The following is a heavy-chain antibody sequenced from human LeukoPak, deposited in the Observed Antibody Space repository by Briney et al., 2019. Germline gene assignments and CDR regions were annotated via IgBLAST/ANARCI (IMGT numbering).Heavy chain of an antibody. D-gene: IGHD6-6*01. CDR2: MYYRGST. Sequence: SETLSLTCTVSGDSISSSSNYWGWIRQPPGKGLEWIESMYYRGSTYYNPSLKSRVTISVDTSKNQFSLKLNSVTAADTAVYYCARLWYSGSSWFDPWGQGTLVTVSS. J-gene: IGHJ5*02. CDR3: ARLWYSGSSWFDP. V-gene: IGHV4-39*01. CDR1: GDSISSSSNY.